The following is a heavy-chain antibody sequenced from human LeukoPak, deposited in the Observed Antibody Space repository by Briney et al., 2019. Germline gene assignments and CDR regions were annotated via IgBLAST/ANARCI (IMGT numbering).Heavy chain of an antibody. CDR3: ERASNGGYFEY. CDR2: IYSGGST. V-gene: IGHV3-53*01. CDR1: GFTVSSYY. Sequence: GGSLRLSCAASGFTVSSYYMRWVRQAPGKGLEWVSLIYSGGSTYYADAVMDRFTTSRDNSKNTLYLQMNSLRAEDTAVYYCERASNGGYFEYWGQGTLSRSPQ. J-gene: IGHJ4*02. D-gene: IGHD3-10*01.